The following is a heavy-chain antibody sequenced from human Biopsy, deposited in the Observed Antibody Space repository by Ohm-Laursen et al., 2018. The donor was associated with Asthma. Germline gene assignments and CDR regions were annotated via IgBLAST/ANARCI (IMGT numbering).Heavy chain of an antibody. CDR1: GLSSSGYY. D-gene: IGHD3-3*01. V-gene: IGHV4-34*01. Sequence: TLSLTCRMYGLSSSGYYWTWIRQPPGKGLEWIGGSDHRGNTNTNPTLKSRVTISKDKSANEFSLKMRSVTAADTAIYYCARGPEWSGLDIWGQGTTVTVSS. CDR2: SDHRGNT. CDR3: ARGPEWSGLDI. J-gene: IGHJ6*02.